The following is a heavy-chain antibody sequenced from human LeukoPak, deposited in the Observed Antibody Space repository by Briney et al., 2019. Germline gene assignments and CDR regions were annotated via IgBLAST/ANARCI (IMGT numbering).Heavy chain of an antibody. Sequence: SQTLSLTCAISGDSVSSNSAAWSWIRQSPSRGLEWLGRTYYRSKWYNDYAVSVKSRITINPDTSKNQFSLQLNSVTPEDTAVYYCARGVLLELPYYYYYYMDVWGKGTTVTVSS. V-gene: IGHV6-1*01. CDR1: GDSVSSNSAA. CDR3: ARGVLLELPYYYYYYMDV. J-gene: IGHJ6*03. CDR2: TYYRSKWYN. D-gene: IGHD1-7*01.